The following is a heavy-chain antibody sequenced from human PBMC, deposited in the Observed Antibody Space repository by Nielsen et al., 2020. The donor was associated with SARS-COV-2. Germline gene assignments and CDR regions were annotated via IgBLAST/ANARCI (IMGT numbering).Heavy chain of an antibody. V-gene: IGHV3-9*01. D-gene: IGHD4-17*01. Sequence: SLKISCAASGFTFDDYAMHWVRQAPGKGLEWVSGISWNSGSIGYVDSVKGRFTISRDNAKNSLYLQMNSLRAEDTAVYYCARDPGLRTYYFDYWGQGTLVTVSS. CDR1: GFTFDDYA. CDR2: ISWNSGSI. J-gene: IGHJ4*02. CDR3: ARDPGLRTYYFDY.